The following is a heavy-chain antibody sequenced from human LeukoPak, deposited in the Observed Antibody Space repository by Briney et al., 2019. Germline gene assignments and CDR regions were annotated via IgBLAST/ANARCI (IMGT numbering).Heavy chain of an antibody. Sequence: GGSLRLSCAASGFTFSTYWVSWVRQAPGKGLEWVANMNQDGSEENFVDSVKGRFTISRDNAKSSLYLQMNSLRAEDTALYYCARDRGYSTFDFWGQGTLVTVSS. V-gene: IGHV3-7*04. CDR3: ARDRGYSTFDF. CDR2: MNQDGSEE. D-gene: IGHD4-11*01. J-gene: IGHJ4*02. CDR1: GFTFSTYW.